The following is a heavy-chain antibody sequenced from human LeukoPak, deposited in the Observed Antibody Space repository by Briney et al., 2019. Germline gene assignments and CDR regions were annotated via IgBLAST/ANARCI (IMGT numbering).Heavy chain of an antibody. J-gene: IGHJ4*02. CDR2: ISSSGSTI. Sequence: GGSLRLSCAASGFTFSSYEMNWVRQAPGKGLEWVSYISSSGSTIYCADSVKGRFAISRDNAKNSLYLQMNSLRAEDTAVYYCARTGDYYDSSGYLIEGGYFDYWGQGTLVTVSS. D-gene: IGHD3-22*01. CDR3: ARTGDYYDSSGYLIEGGYFDY. CDR1: GFTFSSYE. V-gene: IGHV3-48*03.